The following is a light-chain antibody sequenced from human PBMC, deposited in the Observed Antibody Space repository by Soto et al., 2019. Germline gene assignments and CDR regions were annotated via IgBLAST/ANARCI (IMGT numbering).Light chain of an antibody. CDR3: MQARQTPTWT. Sequence: DIVMTQSPLSLAVTPGEPASISCRSSQSILHSNGHNSLDWYLQKPGQSPQLLIYLGSNRASGVPDRLSGSGSGTDFTLKISRVEADDVGVYYCMQARQTPTWTFGQGTKVEIK. J-gene: IGKJ1*01. CDR2: LGS. CDR1: QSILHSNGHNS. V-gene: IGKV2-28*01.